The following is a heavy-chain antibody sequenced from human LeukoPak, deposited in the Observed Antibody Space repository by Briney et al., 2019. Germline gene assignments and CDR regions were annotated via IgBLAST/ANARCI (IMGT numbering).Heavy chain of an antibody. D-gene: IGHD6-6*01. J-gene: IGHJ5*02. CDR3: AKGGEYSSSSAWFDP. Sequence: GGSLRLSCAASGFIFDDYAMHWVRQAPGKGLEWVSGISWNSGSIGYADSVKGRFTISRDNAKNSLYLQMNSLRAEDMALYYCAKGGEYSSSSAWFDPWGQGTLVTVSS. V-gene: IGHV3-9*03. CDR1: GFIFDDYA. CDR2: ISWNSGSI.